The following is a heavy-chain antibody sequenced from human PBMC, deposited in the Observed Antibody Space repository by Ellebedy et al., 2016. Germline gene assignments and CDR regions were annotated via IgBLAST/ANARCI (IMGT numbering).Heavy chain of an antibody. D-gene: IGHD6-19*01. Sequence: GESLKISCAASGFTFSSYGMHWVRQAPGKGLEWVSSISSSSSYIYYADSVKGRFTISRDNAKNSLYLQMNSLRAEDTAVYYCATYGRYSSGRWGQGTLVTVSS. CDR2: ISSSSSYI. CDR1: GFTFSSYG. J-gene: IGHJ4*02. V-gene: IGHV3-21*01. CDR3: ATYGRYSSGR.